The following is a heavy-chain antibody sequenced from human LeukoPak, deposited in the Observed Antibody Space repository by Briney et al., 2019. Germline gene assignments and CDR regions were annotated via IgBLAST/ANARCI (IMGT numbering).Heavy chain of an antibody. Sequence: GGSLRLSCAASGFTVTSRYMTWVRQRPGKGLEWVSLIYSGGNTYYADSVRGRFTISRDNSKNTLYLQMNSLRAEDTAVYYCARRPSYDHAMDVWGQGTTVTVSS. CDR2: IYSGGNT. V-gene: IGHV3-53*01. J-gene: IGHJ6*02. CDR1: GFTVTSRY. CDR3: ARRPSYDHAMDV.